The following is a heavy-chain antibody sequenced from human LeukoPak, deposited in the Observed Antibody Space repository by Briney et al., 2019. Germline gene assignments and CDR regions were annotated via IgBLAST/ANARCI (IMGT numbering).Heavy chain of an antibody. CDR2: INPNSGGT. CDR3: ARAGYYYDSSGSAAEDY. V-gene: IGHV1-2*02. D-gene: IGHD3-22*01. CDR1: GYSFTRYY. Sequence: ASVQGSSKASGYSFTRYYMHWLRRAPGRGREGMGSINPNSGGTNYSEKFQGRVTMTRDTSIRTDYMELSRLRSDDTAVYYCARAGYYYDSSGSAAEDYWGQGTLVTVSS. J-gene: IGHJ4*02.